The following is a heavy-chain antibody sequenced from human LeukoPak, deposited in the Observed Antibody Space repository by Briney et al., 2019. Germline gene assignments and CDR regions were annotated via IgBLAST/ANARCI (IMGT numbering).Heavy chain of an antibody. V-gene: IGHV4-59*01. CDR1: GGSISSYY. CDR3: ARHPEYYDILTGFRYYFDY. CDR2: IYYSEST. Sequence: PSETLSLTCIVSGGSISSYYWSWIRQPPGKDLEWIGYIYYSESTNYNPSLKSRVTISVDTSRNQFSLKLSSVTAADTAVYYCARHPEYYDILTGFRYYFDYWGQGTLVTVSS. D-gene: IGHD3-9*01. J-gene: IGHJ4*02.